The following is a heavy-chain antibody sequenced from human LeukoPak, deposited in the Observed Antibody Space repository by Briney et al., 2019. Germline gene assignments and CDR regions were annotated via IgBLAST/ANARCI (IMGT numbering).Heavy chain of an antibody. CDR3: ARRSLGIAAAGYYYYMDV. V-gene: IGHV6-1*01. D-gene: IGHD6-13*01. J-gene: IGHJ6*03. CDR1: GDSVSSNSAA. CDR2: TYYRSKWYN. Sequence: SQTLSLTCAISGDSVSSNSAAWNWIRQSPSRGLEWLGRTYYRSKWYNDYAVSVKSRITINPDTSKNQLSLQLNSVTPEDTAVYYCARRSLGIAAAGYYYYMDVWGKGTTVTVSS.